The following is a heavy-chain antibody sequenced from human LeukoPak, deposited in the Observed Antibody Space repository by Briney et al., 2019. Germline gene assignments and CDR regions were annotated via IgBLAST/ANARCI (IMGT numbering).Heavy chain of an antibody. CDR3: ARDSAYCGSDCYSEYNWFDP. V-gene: IGHV1-46*03. CDR1: GYTFTSYY. D-gene: IGHD2-21*01. J-gene: IGHJ5*02. Sequence: ASVKVSCKASGYTFTSYYMHWVRQAPGQGLEWMGIINPSGGSTSYAQKFQGRVTMTRDTPTSTVYMELSGLRSEDTAVYYCARDSAYCGSDCYSEYNWFDPWGQGTLVTVSS. CDR2: INPSGGST.